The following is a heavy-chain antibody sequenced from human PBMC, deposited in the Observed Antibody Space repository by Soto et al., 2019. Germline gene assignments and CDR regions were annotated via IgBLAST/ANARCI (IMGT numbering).Heavy chain of an antibody. CDR2: ISGSGGNT. CDR3: ASQYYDFWSGAFDI. J-gene: IGHJ3*02. D-gene: IGHD3-3*01. Sequence: GGSLRLSCAASGFTFSNYAMSWVRQAPGKGLEWVSAISGSGGNTYYADTVKGRFTISRDNSKNTLYLQMNSLRAEDTAVYYCASQYYDFWSGAFDIWGQGTMVTVSS. V-gene: IGHV3-23*01. CDR1: GFTFSNYA.